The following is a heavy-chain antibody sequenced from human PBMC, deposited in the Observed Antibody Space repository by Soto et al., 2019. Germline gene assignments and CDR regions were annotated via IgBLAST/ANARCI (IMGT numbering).Heavy chain of an antibody. Sequence: SVKVSCKASGGTFSRYAISWVRQAPGKGLEGMGGIIPIFGTANYAQKFQGRVTITADESTSTAYIELSSLRSEDTAVYYCARDGLIAASDYWGQGTLVTVSS. CDR3: ARDGLIAASDY. V-gene: IGHV1-69*13. CDR2: IIPIFGTA. J-gene: IGHJ4*02. D-gene: IGHD6-6*01. CDR1: GGTFSRYA.